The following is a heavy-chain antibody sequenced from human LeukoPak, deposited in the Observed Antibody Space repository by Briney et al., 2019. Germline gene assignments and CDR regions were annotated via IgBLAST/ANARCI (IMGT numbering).Heavy chain of an antibody. CDR3: ASCITIFGVARTVDAFDI. D-gene: IGHD3-3*01. CDR2: IYYSGST. CDR1: GGSISSYY. V-gene: IGHV4-59*01. J-gene: IGHJ3*02. Sequence: SETLSLTCTVSGGSISSYYWSWIRQPPGKGLEWIGYIYYSGSTNYNPSLKSRVTISVDTSKNQFSLKLSSVTAADTAVYYCASCITIFGVARTVDAFDIWGQGTMVTVSS.